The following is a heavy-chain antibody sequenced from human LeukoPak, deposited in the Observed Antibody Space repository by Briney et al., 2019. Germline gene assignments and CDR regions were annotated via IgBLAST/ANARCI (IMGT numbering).Heavy chain of an antibody. D-gene: IGHD2-8*01. Sequence: GASVKVSCKASGGTFSSYAISWVRQAPGQGLEWMGGIIPIFGTANYAQKFQGRVTITADESTSTAYMELSSLRSDDTAVYYCARGREDIVPPSPQIPNYYYYYMGVWGKGTTVTVSS. CDR3: ARGREDIVPPSPQIPNYYYYYMGV. J-gene: IGHJ6*03. V-gene: IGHV1-69*13. CDR2: IIPIFGTA. CDR1: GGTFSSYA.